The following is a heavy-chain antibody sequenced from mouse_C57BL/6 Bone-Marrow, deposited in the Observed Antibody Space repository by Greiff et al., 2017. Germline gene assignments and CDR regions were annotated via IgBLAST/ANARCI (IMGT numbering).Heavy chain of an antibody. CDR3: ARGVVGWQFDV. J-gene: IGHJ1*03. CDR2: ISYDGSN. CDR1: GYSITSGYY. V-gene: IGHV3-6*01. D-gene: IGHD1-1*01. Sequence: EVKFVESGPGLVKPSQSLSLTCSVTGYSITSGYYWNWIRQFPGNKLEWMGYISYDGSNYYNPSLKNRLSITRDTSKNQFFQKLNSVTTEDTATYYCARGVVGWQFDVWGTGTTVTVSS.